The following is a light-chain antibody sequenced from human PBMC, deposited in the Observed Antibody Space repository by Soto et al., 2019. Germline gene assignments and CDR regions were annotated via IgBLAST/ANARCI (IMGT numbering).Light chain of an antibody. CDR3: QQYGSSQMHT. J-gene: IGKJ2*01. V-gene: IGKV3-20*01. CDR2: GAS. CDR1: QSGSSSF. Sequence: EIILTQSPGTLYLSPGERATLSCRASQSGSSSFLAWYQQKPHQAPRLLSYGASSRPTGIPERFGGSGSGTPLTLTISRIVLEDFAVYYCQQYGSSQMHTFGQGTKLEI.